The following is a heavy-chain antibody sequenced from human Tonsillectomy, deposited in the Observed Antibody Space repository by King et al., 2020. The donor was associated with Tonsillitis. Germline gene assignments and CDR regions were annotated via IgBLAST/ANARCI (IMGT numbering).Heavy chain of an antibody. D-gene: IGHD3-22*01. CDR3: TTEGVTMIRYLMDY. CDR2: IKSKTDGGTT. Sequence: VQLVESGGGLVKPGGSLRLSCAASGFTFSNAWMSWVRQAPGKGLEWVGRIKSKTDGGTTDYAAPVKGRFTISRDDSKNTLYLQMNSLKTEDTAVDYCTTEGVTMIRYLMDYWGQGTLVTVSS. V-gene: IGHV3-15*01. J-gene: IGHJ4*02. CDR1: GFTFSNAW.